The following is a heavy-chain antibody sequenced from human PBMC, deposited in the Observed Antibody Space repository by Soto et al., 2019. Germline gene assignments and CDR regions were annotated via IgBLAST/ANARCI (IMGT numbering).Heavy chain of an antibody. D-gene: IGHD2-2*01. CDR3: AKEIKQYQLPSNPFRDLPRSQYSYYMDV. Sequence: EVQLVESGGGLVQPGRSLRLSCAASGFNFDDYAMHWVRQAPGKGLEWVSGISWNSGNIGYADSVKGRFTISRDNAKNSLYLQMNSLRVEDTALYYCAKEIKQYQLPSNPFRDLPRSQYSYYMDVWGKGTTVTVSS. J-gene: IGHJ6*03. CDR2: ISWNSGNI. CDR1: GFNFDDYA. V-gene: IGHV3-9*01.